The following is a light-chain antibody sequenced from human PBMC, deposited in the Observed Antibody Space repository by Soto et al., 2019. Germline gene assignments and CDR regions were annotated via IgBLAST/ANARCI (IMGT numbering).Light chain of an antibody. J-gene: IGLJ1*01. CDR3: RSVTATTYV. CDR1: SRDVGVYNY. Sequence: QSVLTQPASVSGSPGQSISISCTGTSRDVGVYNYVSWYQHYPDKAPELIIYDVTSRPSGVSDRFSGSKSGNTASLTISGLQPEDEAHYYFRSVTATTYVFGSATKVT. V-gene: IGLV2-14*01. CDR2: DVT.